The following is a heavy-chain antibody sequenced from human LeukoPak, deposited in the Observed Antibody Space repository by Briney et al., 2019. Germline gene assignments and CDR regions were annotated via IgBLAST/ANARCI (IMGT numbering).Heavy chain of an antibody. CDR3: AREWYYYDSSGSENYYFDY. Sequence: GASVKVSCKASGGTFSSYAISWVRQAPGQGLEWMRRIIPIFGTANYAQKFQGRVTITTDESTSTACMELSSLRSEDTAVYYCAREWYYYDSSGSENYYFDYWGQGTLVTVSS. J-gene: IGHJ4*02. V-gene: IGHV1-69*05. CDR2: IIPIFGTA. D-gene: IGHD3-22*01. CDR1: GGTFSSYA.